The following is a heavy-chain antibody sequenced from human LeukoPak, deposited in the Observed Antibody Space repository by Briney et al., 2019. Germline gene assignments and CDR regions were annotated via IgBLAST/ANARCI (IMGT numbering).Heavy chain of an antibody. CDR3: VRGLAHYYDSSAYFLDF. V-gene: IGHV3-7*01. Sequence: GGSLRLSCAASGFTFSSYWMSWVRQAPGKGLEWVANIKQDGSEKYYVDSVKGRFTISRDNAKNSLYLQMNSLRAEDTAVYYCVRGLAHYYDSSAYFLDFWGQGTLVTVSS. J-gene: IGHJ4*02. CDR2: IKQDGSEK. D-gene: IGHD3-22*01. CDR1: GFTFSSYW.